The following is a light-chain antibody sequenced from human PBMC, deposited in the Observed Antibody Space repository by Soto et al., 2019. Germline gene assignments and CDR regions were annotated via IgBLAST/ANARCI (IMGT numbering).Light chain of an antibody. V-gene: IGLV2-14*01. CDR3: SSYTSSSTLV. Sequence: QSALTQPASVSGSPGQSITISCTGTSSDVDGYNYVSWYQQHPGKAPKLMIYEVSNRPSGVSNRFSGSESGNTASLTISGLHAEVEADYYCSSYTSSSTLVFGTGTKLTVL. CDR1: SSDVDGYNY. J-gene: IGLJ1*01. CDR2: EVS.